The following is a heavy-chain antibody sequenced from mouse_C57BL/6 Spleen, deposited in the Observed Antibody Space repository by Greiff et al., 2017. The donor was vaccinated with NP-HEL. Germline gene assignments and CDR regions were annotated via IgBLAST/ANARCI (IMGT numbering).Heavy chain of an antibody. J-gene: IGHJ2*01. D-gene: IGHD1-1*01. Sequence: VQLQQSGAELVMPGASVKLSCKASGYTFTSYWMHWVKQRPGQGLEWIGEIDPSDSYTNYNQKFKGKSTLTVDKSSSTAYMQLSSLTSEDSAVYYCARWGLLRFFDYWGQGTTLTVSS. CDR1: GYTFTSYW. V-gene: IGHV1-69*01. CDR2: IDPSDSYT. CDR3: ARWGLLRFFDY.